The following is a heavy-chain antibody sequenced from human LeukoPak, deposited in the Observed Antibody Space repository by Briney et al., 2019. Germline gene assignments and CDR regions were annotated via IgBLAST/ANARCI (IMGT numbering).Heavy chain of an antibody. CDR2: IYYSGST. J-gene: IGHJ3*02. CDR1: GGSISSGDYY. D-gene: IGHD3-3*01. Sequence: SQTLSLTCTVSGGSISSGDYYWSWIRQPPGKGLEWIGYIYYSGSTYYNPSLMSRVTISVDTSKNQFSLKLSSVTAADTAVYYCATYLYYDFWSGSHAFDIWGQGTMVTVSS. V-gene: IGHV4-30-4*01. CDR3: ATYLYYDFWSGSHAFDI.